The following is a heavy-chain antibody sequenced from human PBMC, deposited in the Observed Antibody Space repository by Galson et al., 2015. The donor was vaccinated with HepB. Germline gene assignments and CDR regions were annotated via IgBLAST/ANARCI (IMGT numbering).Heavy chain of an antibody. D-gene: IGHD2-2*01. J-gene: IGHJ5*02. V-gene: IGHV3-15*01. CDR3: TTDVYFSSYWSWLDP. CDR1: GFAFNNAW. Sequence: SLRLSCAASGFAFNNAWMSWVRQAPGKGLEWVGRIKSKTDGGTTEYAAPVQGRFTISSDDSRNTLYLQMHSLKTDDTAVYYCTTDVYFSSYWSWLDPWGQGTLVTVSS. CDR2: IKSKTDGGTT.